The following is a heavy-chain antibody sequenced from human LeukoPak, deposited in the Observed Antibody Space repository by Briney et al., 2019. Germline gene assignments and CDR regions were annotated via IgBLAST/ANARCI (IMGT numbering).Heavy chain of an antibody. D-gene: IGHD3-9*01. CDR1: GFSFSNYW. V-gene: IGHV3-7*01. Sequence: GGSLRLSCAASGFSFSNYWMTWARQAPGKGLEWVANIKQDGSEKYYVDSVQGRFTISRDNAKNSLYLQMNSLRAEDTAVYYCAPYYDILTGYYLLDYWGQGILVTVSS. J-gene: IGHJ4*02. CDR3: APYYDILTGYYLLDY. CDR2: IKQDGSEK.